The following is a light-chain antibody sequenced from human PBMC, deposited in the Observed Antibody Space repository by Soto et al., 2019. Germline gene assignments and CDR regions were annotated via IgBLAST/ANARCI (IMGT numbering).Light chain of an antibody. CDR1: QTIGNK. V-gene: IGKV3-15*01. Sequence: EIVLAQSPATVSVSTGERVTLSCRATQTIGNKLAWYLQRPGQAPRLLMYGASTRATEIPARFSGSRSGTEFSLTITGLQSEDFAVYYFQQYNGWPWTFGLGTKVDI. CDR2: GAS. CDR3: QQYNGWPWT. J-gene: IGKJ1*01.